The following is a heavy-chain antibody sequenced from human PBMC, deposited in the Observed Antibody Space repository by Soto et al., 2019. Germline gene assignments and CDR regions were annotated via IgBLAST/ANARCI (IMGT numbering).Heavy chain of an antibody. D-gene: IGHD6-19*01. CDR1: GGTFSSYA. J-gene: IGHJ4*02. CDR2: IIPIFGTA. V-gene: IGHV1-69*13. Sequence: SVKFSCKASGGTFSSYAISWVRQAPGQGLEWMGGIIPIFGTANYAQKFQGRVTITADESTSTAYMELSSLRSEDTAVYYCDLAVAGRRYFDYWGQGTLVTVSS. CDR3: DLAVAGRRYFDY.